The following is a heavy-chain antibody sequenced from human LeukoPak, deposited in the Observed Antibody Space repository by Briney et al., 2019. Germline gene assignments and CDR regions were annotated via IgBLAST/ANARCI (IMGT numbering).Heavy chain of an antibody. V-gene: IGHV4-38-2*01. CDR1: GFTISSGYI. J-gene: IGHJ6*03. Sequence: RPSGTLSLTCAVSGFTISSGYIWGCSREPPGRRVGLTSIINHSGNIYYNPSLKSRFTISVDESKNQYSLKLSSVAAVDTAVYYCARRGGDKARLGYYCYYMDVWGKGTTVTVSS. CDR3: ARRGGDKARLGYYCYYMDV. CDR2: INHSGNI. D-gene: IGHD3-10*01.